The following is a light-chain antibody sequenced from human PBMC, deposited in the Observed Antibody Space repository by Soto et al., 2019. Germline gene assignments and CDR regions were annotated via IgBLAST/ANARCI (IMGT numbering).Light chain of an antibody. CDR3: QKDNDWPQT. Sequence: EIVMTQSPATLSVSPGERATLSCRASQSVDNNLAWYQQQPGQAPRLLVYAASTRATGLPATYSGSGSGTEFTLTISSLKSEDFAVYYCQKDNDWPQTFGQGTKVEIK. CDR2: AAS. CDR1: QSVDNN. V-gene: IGKV3-15*01. J-gene: IGKJ1*01.